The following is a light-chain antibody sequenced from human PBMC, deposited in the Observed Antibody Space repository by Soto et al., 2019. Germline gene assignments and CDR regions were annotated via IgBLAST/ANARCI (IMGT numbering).Light chain of an antibody. CDR3: QQRRNWPMT. V-gene: IGKV3-11*01. J-gene: IGKJ5*01. Sequence: EIVLTQSPATLSLSPGERATLSCRASQSVSSYFAWYQQKPGQAPRLLIYDASNRATGIPARFSGSGSGTDFSLTTSSLEPEDFAVNYCQQRRNWPMTFGQGTLLEIK. CDR1: QSVSSY. CDR2: DAS.